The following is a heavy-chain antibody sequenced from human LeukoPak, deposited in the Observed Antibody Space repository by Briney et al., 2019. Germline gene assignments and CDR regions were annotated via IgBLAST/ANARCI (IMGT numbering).Heavy chain of an antibody. D-gene: IGHD5-18*01. J-gene: IGHJ4*02. CDR1: GFTFSSYS. Sequence: GGSLRPSCAASGFTFSSYSMNWVRQAPGKGLEWVSSISSSSSYIYYADSVKGRFTISRDNAKNSLYLQMNSLRAEDTAVYYCARGTRGYSYGYLAPEFVAYYFDYWGQGTLVTVSS. CDR2: ISSSSSYI. V-gene: IGHV3-21*01. CDR3: ARGTRGYSYGYLAPEFVAYYFDY.